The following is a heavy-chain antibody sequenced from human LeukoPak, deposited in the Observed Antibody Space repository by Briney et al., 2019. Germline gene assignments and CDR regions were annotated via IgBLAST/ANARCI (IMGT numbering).Heavy chain of an antibody. V-gene: IGHV4-59*01. CDR2: IYYSGST. CDR3: ARGARYCSGGSCLDY. CDR1: GDSISSYY. D-gene: IGHD2-15*01. J-gene: IGHJ4*02. Sequence: SETLSLTCTVSGDSISSYYWSWIRQPPGKGLEWIGYIYYSGSTNYNPSLKSRVTISVDTSKNQVSLKLSFVTAADTAVYYCARGARYCSGGSCLDYWGQGTLVTVSS.